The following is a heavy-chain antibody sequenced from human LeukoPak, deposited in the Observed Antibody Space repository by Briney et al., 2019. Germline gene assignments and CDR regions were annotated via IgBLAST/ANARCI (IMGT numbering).Heavy chain of an antibody. CDR1: GFTFSSHW. CDR2: INGEGVYI. J-gene: IGHJ4*02. V-gene: IGHV3-74*01. D-gene: IGHD5-18*01. Sequence: GGSLRLSCAASGFTFSSHWMHWVRQAPGKGLVWVSRINGEGVYIYYADSVKGRFTISRDNAKNTLYLQMNSLRAEDTAVYYCARGRGSTYGLFDYWGQGTLVTVSS. CDR3: ARGRGSTYGLFDY.